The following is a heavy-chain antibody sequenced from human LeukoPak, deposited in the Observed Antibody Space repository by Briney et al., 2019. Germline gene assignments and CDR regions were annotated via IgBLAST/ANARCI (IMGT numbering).Heavy chain of an antibody. D-gene: IGHD5-24*01. CDR3: AKAAEKRWLTGYYFDY. CDR2: IRYDGSNK. J-gene: IGHJ4*02. Sequence: GGSLRLSCAASGFTFSSYGMHWVRQAPGKGLEWVAVIRYDGSNKYYADSVKGRFTISRDNSKNTLYLQMNSLRAEDTAVYYCAKAAEKRWLTGYYFDYWGQGTLVTVSS. V-gene: IGHV3-30*02. CDR1: GFTFSSYG.